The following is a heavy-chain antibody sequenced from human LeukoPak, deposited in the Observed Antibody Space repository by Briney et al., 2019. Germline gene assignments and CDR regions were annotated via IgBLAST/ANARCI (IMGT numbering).Heavy chain of an antibody. J-gene: IGHJ4*02. CDR1: GFTFSSYA. V-gene: IGHV3-30-3*01. Sequence: GRSLRLSCAASGFTFSSYAMHWVRQAPGKGLECVSVISYDGSNKYYADSVKGRFTISRDNSKNTLYLQMNSLRAEDTAVYYCARDYYGSGSYMSYFDYWGQGTLVTVSS. D-gene: IGHD3-10*01. CDR2: ISYDGSNK. CDR3: ARDYYGSGSYMSYFDY.